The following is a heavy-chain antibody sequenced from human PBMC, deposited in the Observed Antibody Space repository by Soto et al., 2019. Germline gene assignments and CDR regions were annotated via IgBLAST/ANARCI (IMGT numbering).Heavy chain of an antibody. V-gene: IGHV4-34*01. CDR3: TTSGRTWPDSFDI. CDR2: VTPRGTS. CDR1: GGSFSSYY. D-gene: IGHD3-10*01. Sequence: QVQLQQWGARLLKPSETLSLTCAVYGGSFSSYYWSWVRQPPGKGLEWIGEVTPRGTSNYNPSLKSRVTISKDTSKNQFSLEVNFVTAADTAVYYCTTSGRTWPDSFDIWGQGAMVTVSS. J-gene: IGHJ3*02.